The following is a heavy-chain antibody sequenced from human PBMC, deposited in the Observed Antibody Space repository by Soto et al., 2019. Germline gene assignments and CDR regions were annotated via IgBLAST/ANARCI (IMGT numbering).Heavy chain of an antibody. D-gene: IGHD6-13*01. CDR3: ARDSGIAAAGTEWFDP. J-gene: IGHJ5*02. V-gene: IGHV4-30-4*01. CDR1: GGSISSGDYY. CDR2: IYYSGST. Sequence: SETLSLTCTVSGGSISSGDYYWSWIRQPPGKGLEWIEYIYYSGSTYYNPSLKSRVTISVDTSKNQFSLKLSSVTAAGTAVYYCARDSGIAAAGTEWFDPWGQGTLVTVSS.